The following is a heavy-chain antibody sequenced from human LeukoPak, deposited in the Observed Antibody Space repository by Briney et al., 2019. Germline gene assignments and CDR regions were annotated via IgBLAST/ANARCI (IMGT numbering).Heavy chain of an antibody. D-gene: IGHD1-26*01. CDR1: GFTFSSYA. V-gene: IGHV3-23*01. CDR2: ISGSGGST. CDR3: AKADKSYSGSY. Sequence: GGSLRLSCAASGFTFSSYAMSWVRQAPGKGLEWVSAISGSGGSTYYADSVKGRFTISRDNSKNTLYLQMSSLRAEDTAVYYCAKADKSYSGSYWGQGTLVTVSS. J-gene: IGHJ4*02.